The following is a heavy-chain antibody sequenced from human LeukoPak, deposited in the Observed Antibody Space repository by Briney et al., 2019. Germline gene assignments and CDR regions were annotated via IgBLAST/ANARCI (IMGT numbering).Heavy chain of an antibody. J-gene: IGHJ6*02. Sequence: PSETLSLTCTVPGGSISSYYWSWIRQPPGKGLEWIGYIYYSGSTNYNPSLKSRVTISVDTSKNQFSLKLSSVTAADTAVYYCARVRSSSSSKYYYYYGMDVWGQGTTVTVSS. CDR1: GGSISSYY. CDR3: ARVRSSSSSKYYYYYGMDV. CDR2: IYYSGST. D-gene: IGHD6-6*01. V-gene: IGHV4-59*01.